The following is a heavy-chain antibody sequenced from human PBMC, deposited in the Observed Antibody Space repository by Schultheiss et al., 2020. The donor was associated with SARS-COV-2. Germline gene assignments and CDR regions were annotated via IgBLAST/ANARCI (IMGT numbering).Heavy chain of an antibody. D-gene: IGHD2-21*01. CDR2: ISSSSSTI. CDR3: ASSYCGGECGPAAADY. J-gene: IGHJ4*02. V-gene: IGHV3-48*01. Sequence: GESLKISCAASGFTFSSYSMNWVRQAPGKGLEWVSYISSSSSTIYYADSVKGRFTISRDNSKNTVYLQMNSLRAEDTAMYYCASSYCGGECGPAAADYWGLGTLVTVSS. CDR1: GFTFSSYS.